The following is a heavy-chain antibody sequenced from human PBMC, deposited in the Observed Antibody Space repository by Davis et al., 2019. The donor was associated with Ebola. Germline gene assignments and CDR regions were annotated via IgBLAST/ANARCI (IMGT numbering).Heavy chain of an antibody. CDR1: GGSFSGYY. D-gene: IGHD3-3*01. V-gene: IGHV4-59*01. CDR2: IYYSGST. J-gene: IGHJ4*02. Sequence: SETLSLTCAVYGGSFSGYYWSWIRQPPGKGLEWIGYIYYSGSTNYNPSLKSRVTISVDTSKNQFFLKLSSVTAADTAVYYCARGVNYDSSTFFWGQGTLVTVSS. CDR3: ARGVNYDSSTFF.